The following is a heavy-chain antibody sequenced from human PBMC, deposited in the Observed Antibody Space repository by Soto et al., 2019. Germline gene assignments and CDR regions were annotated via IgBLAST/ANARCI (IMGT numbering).Heavy chain of an antibody. Sequence: ASVKVSCKASGYSFTDYHIHWVRQAPGQGLEWLGRINPKSGGTSTAQKFQGWVTMTTDTSISTASMELTRLTSDDTAIYYCARGDSTDCSNGVCSFFYNHDMDVWCKGTTVTVSS. D-gene: IGHD2-8*01. CDR1: GYSFTDYH. CDR2: INPKSGGT. J-gene: IGHJ6*04. V-gene: IGHV1-2*04. CDR3: ARGDSTDCSNGVCSFFYNHDMDV.